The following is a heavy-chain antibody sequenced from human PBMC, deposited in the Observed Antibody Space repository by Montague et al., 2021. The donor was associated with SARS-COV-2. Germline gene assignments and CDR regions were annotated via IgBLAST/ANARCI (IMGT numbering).Heavy chain of an antibody. CDR1: GGSIRSYY. V-gene: IGHV4-59*08. CDR3: ARHGWGWLRLLRPFDY. Sequence: SETLSLTCTVSGGSIRSYYWSWIRQTPGKGLEWIGYIYYDGSTNCNPSLKSRVTMSVDSSKNQFSLKLSSVTAADTAVYYCARHGWGWLRLLRPFDYWGQGTLVTVSS. CDR2: IYYDGST. D-gene: IGHD5-12*01. J-gene: IGHJ4*02.